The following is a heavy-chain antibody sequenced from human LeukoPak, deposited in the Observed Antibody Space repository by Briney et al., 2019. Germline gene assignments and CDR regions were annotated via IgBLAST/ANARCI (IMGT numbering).Heavy chain of an antibody. D-gene: IGHD3-16*01. J-gene: IGHJ4*02. Sequence: PGGSLRLSCAASGFTFSSYGMHWVRQAPGRGLEWVAFIRYDGSNKYYADSVKGRFTISRDNSKNTLYLQMNSLRAEDTAVYYCAKDSFRVLRGSHFDYWGQGTLVTVSS. CDR2: IRYDGSNK. CDR3: AKDSFRVLRGSHFDY. V-gene: IGHV3-30*02. CDR1: GFTFSSYG.